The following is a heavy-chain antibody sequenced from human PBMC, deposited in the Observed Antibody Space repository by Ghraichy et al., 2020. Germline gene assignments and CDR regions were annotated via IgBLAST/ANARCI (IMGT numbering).Heavy chain of an antibody. CDR1: GFSFSYNA. CDR2: ISSDRNYM. CDR3: ARTFYDILTGAYYYYMDV. V-gene: IGHV3-21*01. J-gene: IGHJ6*03. Sequence: LSLTCVASGFSFSYNAMNWVRQAPGKGLEWVSSISSDRNYMSYADSVKGRFTISRDNAKNSLYLQMNSLGAEDTAVYYCARTFYDILTGAYYYYMDVWGKGTTVTVSS. D-gene: IGHD3-9*01.